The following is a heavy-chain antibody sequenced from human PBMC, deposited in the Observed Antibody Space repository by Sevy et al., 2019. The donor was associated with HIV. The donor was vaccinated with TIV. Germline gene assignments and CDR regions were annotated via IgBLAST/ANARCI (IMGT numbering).Heavy chain of an antibody. D-gene: IGHD6-6*01. Sequence: GGLRLSFAASGFNFNDYWMNRVRQAPGKGLEWVANINQDGSAKYYVDSAKGRFTISRDNAKNSLYLQMNSLRADDTAVYYCARDSPPYTSTFSSSYVWGQGTLVTVSS. CDR3: ARDSPPYTSTFSSSYV. J-gene: IGHJ4*02. CDR2: INQDGSAK. CDR1: GFNFNDYW. V-gene: IGHV3-7*03.